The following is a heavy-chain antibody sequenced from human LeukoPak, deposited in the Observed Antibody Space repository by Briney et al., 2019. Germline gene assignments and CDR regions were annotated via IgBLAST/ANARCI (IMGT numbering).Heavy chain of an antibody. CDR2: ISYDGSNK. Sequence: GRSLSLSCAASGFTFSSYAMHWVRQAPGKGLEWVAVISYDGSNKYYADSVKGRFTISRDNSKNTLYLQMNSLRAEDTAVYYCARWGYGSGTRWGQGTQVTVSS. V-gene: IGHV3-30-3*01. D-gene: IGHD3-10*01. J-gene: IGHJ4*02. CDR3: ARWGYGSGTR. CDR1: GFTFSSYA.